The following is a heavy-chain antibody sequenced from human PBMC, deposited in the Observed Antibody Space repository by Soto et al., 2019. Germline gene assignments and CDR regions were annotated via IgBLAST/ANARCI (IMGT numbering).Heavy chain of an antibody. CDR1: GGSISSYY. CDR2: IYYSGST. V-gene: IGHV4-59*01. Sequence: SSETLSLTCTVSGGSISSYYWSWIRQPPGKGLEWIGYIYYSGSTNYNPSLKSRVTISVDTSKNQFSLKLSSVTAADTAVYYCARDHGTDAFDIWGQGTMVNVSS. J-gene: IGHJ3*02. CDR3: ARDHGTDAFDI.